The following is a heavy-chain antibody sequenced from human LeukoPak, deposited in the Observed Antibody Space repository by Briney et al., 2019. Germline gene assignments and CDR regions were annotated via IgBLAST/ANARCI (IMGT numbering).Heavy chain of an antibody. CDR3: AKGGKWDVTPFDY. D-gene: IGHD1-26*01. Sequence: QPGGSLRLSCAASGFTFTSYSMNWVRQAPGKRLEWVSTISGGGGSTYYADSVKGRFTISRDNTKNTLYLQVNSLRAEDTAVYYCAKGGKWDVTPFDYWGQGTLLTVSS. J-gene: IGHJ4*02. CDR2: ISGGGGST. V-gene: IGHV3-23*01. CDR1: GFTFTSYS.